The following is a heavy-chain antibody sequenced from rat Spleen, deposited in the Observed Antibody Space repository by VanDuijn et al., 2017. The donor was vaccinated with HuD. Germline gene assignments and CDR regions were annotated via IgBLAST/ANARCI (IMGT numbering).Heavy chain of an antibody. J-gene: IGHJ4*01. Sequence: EVQLVESGGGLVQPGRSMKLSCAASGLTFSNYYMAWVRQAPTKGLEWVASITTSGGHTYYRDSVKGRFTVSRANTKSTLNLQMDSLMSEDPATYYCGRHAGYYSGDYVLDAWGQGASVTVSS. CDR1: GLTFSNYY. D-gene: IGHD1-1*01. CDR2: ITTSGGHT. CDR3: GRHAGYYSGDYVLDA. V-gene: IGHV5-25*01.